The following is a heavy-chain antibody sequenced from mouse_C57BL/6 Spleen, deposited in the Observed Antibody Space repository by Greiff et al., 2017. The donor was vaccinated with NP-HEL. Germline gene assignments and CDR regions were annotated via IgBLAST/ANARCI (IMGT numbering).Heavy chain of an antibody. CDR3: ARRGSTTVVATDAMDY. D-gene: IGHD1-1*01. J-gene: IGHJ4*01. CDR2: INPNNGGT. CDR1: GYTFTDYN. Sequence: VQLQQSGPELVKPGASVKIPCKASGYTFTDYNMDWVKQSHGKSLEWIGDINPNNGGTIYNQKFKGKATLTVDKSSSTAYMELRSLTSEDTAVYYCARRGSTTVVATDAMDYWGQGTSVTVSS. V-gene: IGHV1-18*01.